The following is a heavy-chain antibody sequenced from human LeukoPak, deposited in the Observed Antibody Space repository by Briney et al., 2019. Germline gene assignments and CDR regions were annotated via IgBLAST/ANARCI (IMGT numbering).Heavy chain of an antibody. CDR2: MNPNSGNT. J-gene: IGHJ5*02. V-gene: IGHV1-8*02. CDR3: AREWHCSSTSCNNWFDP. Sequence: ASVKVSCKASGGTFSSYAISWVRQATGQGLEWMGWMNPNSGNTGYAQKFQGRVTMTRNTSISTAYMELSSLRSEDTAVYYCAREWHCSSTSCNNWFDPWGQGTLVTVSS. D-gene: IGHD2-2*01. CDR1: GGTFSSYA.